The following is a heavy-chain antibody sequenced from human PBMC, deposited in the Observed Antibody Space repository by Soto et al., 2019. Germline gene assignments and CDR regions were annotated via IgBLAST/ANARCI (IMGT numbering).Heavy chain of an antibody. D-gene: IGHD6-6*01. CDR2: IYYSRST. CDR1: GGSISSYY. Sequence: SETLSLTCTVSGGSISSYYWSWIRQPPGKGLEWIGYIYYSRSTNYNPSLKSRVTISVDTSKNQFYLKLSSVTAADTAVYYCARGVAARWFDYWGQGTLVTVSS. V-gene: IGHV4-59*01. CDR3: ARGVAARWFDY. J-gene: IGHJ4*02.